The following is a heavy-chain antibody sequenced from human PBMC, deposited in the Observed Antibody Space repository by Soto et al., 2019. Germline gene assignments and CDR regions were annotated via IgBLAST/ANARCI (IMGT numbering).Heavy chain of an antibody. CDR3: ARTGHSGSYDF. CDR2: INAGNGGT. V-gene: IGHV1-3*01. J-gene: IGHJ4*02. D-gene: IGHD3-22*01. CDR1: GYTFANYG. Sequence: ASVKVSCKASGYTFANYGIHWVRQAPGQRLEWMGWINAGNGGTKYSENSQGRVTIARDTSASTVYLGLSSLSSEDTASYYCARTGHSGSYDFWGQGTLVTVPQ.